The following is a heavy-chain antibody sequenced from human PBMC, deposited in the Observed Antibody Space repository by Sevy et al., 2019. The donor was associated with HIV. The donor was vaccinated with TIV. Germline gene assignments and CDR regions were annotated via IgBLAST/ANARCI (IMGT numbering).Heavy chain of an antibody. CDR2: ISSSSSTI. V-gene: IGHV3-48*02. Sequence: GGSLRLSCAASGFTFSSYSMNWVRQAPGKGLEWVSYISSSSSTIYYADSVKGRFTISRDNAKNSLYLQMNSLRDEDTTGYYCARDLTYYDYVWGTYGGLDYWGQGTLVTVSS. J-gene: IGHJ4*02. D-gene: IGHD3-16*01. CDR1: GFTFSSYS. CDR3: ARDLTYYDYVWGTYGGLDY.